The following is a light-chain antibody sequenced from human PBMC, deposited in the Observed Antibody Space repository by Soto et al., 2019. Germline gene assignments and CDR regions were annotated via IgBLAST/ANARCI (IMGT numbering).Light chain of an antibody. Sequence: DIQMTQSPVSLSASVGDRVTITCRASETISTFLNWYQQKPGKAPKLLIYAASSLQSGVPSRFSGSGFGTDFTLTISSLQPEDSAIYYCQQADTFPITFGQGTRLEIK. CDR3: QQADTFPIT. CDR1: ETISTF. J-gene: IGKJ5*01. V-gene: IGKV1-39*01. CDR2: AAS.